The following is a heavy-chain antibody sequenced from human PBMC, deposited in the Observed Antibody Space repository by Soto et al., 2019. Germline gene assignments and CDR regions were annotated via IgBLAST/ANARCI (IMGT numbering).Heavy chain of an antibody. Sequence: SETLSLTCTVSGGSISSYYWSWIRQPPGKGLEWVVYIYYSGSTNYNPSLKSRVTISVDTSKNQFSLKLSSVTAADTAVYYCGRVSENDYGDYVRNPNDAFDIWGQGTMVTVSS. CDR2: IYYSGST. J-gene: IGHJ3*02. CDR1: GGSISSYY. D-gene: IGHD4-17*01. CDR3: GRVSENDYGDYVRNPNDAFDI. V-gene: IGHV4-59*01.